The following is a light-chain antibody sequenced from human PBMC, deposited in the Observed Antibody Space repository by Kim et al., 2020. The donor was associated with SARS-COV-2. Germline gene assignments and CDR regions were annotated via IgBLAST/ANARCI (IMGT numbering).Light chain of an antibody. CDR1: QTVSIN. CDR2: SAS. CDR3: QQYNAWPPWT. Sequence: EIVMTQSPATLSVSPGERATLSCRASQTVSINLAWYQQKPGQAPRLLIYSASTRATGIPARFSGSGSGTEFTLSISSLQSEDFAVYYCQQYNAWPPWTFGQGTKVDIK. V-gene: IGKV3-15*01. J-gene: IGKJ1*01.